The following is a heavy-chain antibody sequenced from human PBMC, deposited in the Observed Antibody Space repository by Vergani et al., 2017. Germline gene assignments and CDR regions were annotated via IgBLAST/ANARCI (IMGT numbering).Heavy chain of an antibody. CDR3: ASSYYDSSGWRWFDP. D-gene: IGHD3-22*01. J-gene: IGHJ5*02. Sequence: QVQLQESGPGLVKPSQTLSLTCTVSGGSISSGSYYWSWIRQPAGKGLEWIGRIYTSGSTHYNPSLKSRVTRSVDTSKNQFSLKLSSVTAADTAVYYCASSYYDSSGWRWFDPWGQGTLVTVSS. CDR1: GGSISSGSYY. CDR2: IYTSGST. V-gene: IGHV4-61*02.